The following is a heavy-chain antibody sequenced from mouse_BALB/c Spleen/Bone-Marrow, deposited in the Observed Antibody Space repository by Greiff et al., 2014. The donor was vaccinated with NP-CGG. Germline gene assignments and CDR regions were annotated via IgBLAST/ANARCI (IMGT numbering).Heavy chain of an antibody. CDR2: TWGGGNT. V-gene: IGHV2-6-4*01. D-gene: IGHD2-2*01. CDR3: ARNPGVTYYFDY. J-gene: IGHJ2*01. Sequence: QVQLKQSGPGLVAPSQSLSITCAVSGFSLSRYSVHWVRQPPGKGLEWLGMTWGGGNTDYNSALKSRLSISKDNSKSQVFLKMNSLQTDDTAMYYCARNPGVTYYFDYWGQGTTLTVSS. CDR1: GFSLSRYS.